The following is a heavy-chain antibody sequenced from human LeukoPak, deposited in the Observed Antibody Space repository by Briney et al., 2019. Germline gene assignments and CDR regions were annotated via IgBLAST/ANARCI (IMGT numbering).Heavy chain of an antibody. CDR2: IYYSGST. D-gene: IGHD1-1*01. V-gene: IGHV4-39*01. Sequence: PSETLSLTCTVSGGSISSSSYYWGWIRQPPGKGLEWIGSIYYSGSTYYNPSLKSRVTISVDTSKNPFSLKLSSVTAADTAVYYCARLNWNGYYYGMDVWGQGTTVTVSS. CDR1: GGSISSSSYY. CDR3: ARLNWNGYYYGMDV. J-gene: IGHJ6*02.